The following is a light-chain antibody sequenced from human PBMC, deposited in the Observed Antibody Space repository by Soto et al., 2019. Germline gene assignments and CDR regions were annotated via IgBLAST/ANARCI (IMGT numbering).Light chain of an antibody. Sequence: EIVMTQSPATLSVSPGERATLSCRASQSVSSNLAWYQQKPGQAPRLLIYGASIRATGIPARFSGSGSGTEFTLTISSLQSEDFAVYYCQQYNNWPPWTFGQGTKVDNK. CDR3: QQYNNWPPWT. J-gene: IGKJ1*01. CDR2: GAS. V-gene: IGKV3D-15*01. CDR1: QSVSSN.